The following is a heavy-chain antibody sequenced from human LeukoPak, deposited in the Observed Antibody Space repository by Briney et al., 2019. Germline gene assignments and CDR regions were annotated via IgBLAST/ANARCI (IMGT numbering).Heavy chain of an antibody. V-gene: IGHV3-23*01. J-gene: IGHJ3*02. CDR2: ISGSGGST. CDR3: AKDYLDIVVVPAALDAFDI. D-gene: IGHD2-2*03. Sequence: GGSLRLSCAASGFTLSRYAMSWVRQAPGKGLEWVSVISGSGGSTYYADSVKGRSTISKDNSKNTLYLQMNSLRAEDTAVYYCAKDYLDIVVVPAALDAFDIWGQGTMVTVSS. CDR1: GFTLSRYA.